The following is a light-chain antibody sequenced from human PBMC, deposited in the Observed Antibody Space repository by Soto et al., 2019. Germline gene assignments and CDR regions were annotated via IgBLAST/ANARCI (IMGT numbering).Light chain of an antibody. Sequence: EIVMTQSPATLSGSPGERATLSCRASQSVNSHLAWYHQKPGQAPRLLIYGASTRATGSPARFSGSGSGTDFTLTISSLQPEDFAVYYCQQYNNWPRTFGQGTKVEIK. J-gene: IGKJ1*01. CDR3: QQYNNWPRT. V-gene: IGKV3-15*01. CDR2: GAS. CDR1: QSVNSH.